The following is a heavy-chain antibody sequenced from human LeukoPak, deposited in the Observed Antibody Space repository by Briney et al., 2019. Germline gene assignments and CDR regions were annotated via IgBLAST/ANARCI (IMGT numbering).Heavy chain of an antibody. CDR3: TTLASGRYGVDA. D-gene: IGHD1-26*01. V-gene: IGHV3-15*01. Sequence: GGSLRLSCAASGFTFSNAWLGWVRQAPGKGLEWVGRVKLKIDGGTTDYAAPVKGRFTISRDDSKNTLHLQMNSLRTEDTAVYYCTTLASGRYGVDAWGQGTMVTVSS. CDR1: GFTFSNAW. CDR2: VKLKIDGGTT. J-gene: IGHJ6*02.